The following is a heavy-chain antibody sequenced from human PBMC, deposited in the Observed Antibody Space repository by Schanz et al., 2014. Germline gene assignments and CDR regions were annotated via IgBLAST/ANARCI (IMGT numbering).Heavy chain of an antibody. Sequence: EMQLVESGGGLIQPGGSLRLSCSASGFTFSTYAMSWVRQAPGKGLEWVSAINGNGGITYYADPVKGRFTISRDSSKNTLYLQMNSLRAEDTAVYYCAKDVDFWSGYYLDYWGQGTLVTVSS. CDR2: INGNGGIT. V-gene: IGHV3-23*04. CDR3: AKDVDFWSGYYLDY. J-gene: IGHJ4*02. D-gene: IGHD3-3*01. CDR1: GFTFSTYA.